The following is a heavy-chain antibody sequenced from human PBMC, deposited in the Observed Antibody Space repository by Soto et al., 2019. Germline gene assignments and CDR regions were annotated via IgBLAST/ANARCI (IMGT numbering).Heavy chain of an antibody. D-gene: IGHD2-21*02. CDR3: AREETAWPLAYGLDV. J-gene: IGHJ6*02. Sequence: GSLRLSCAASGFSFSTYSMNWVRQAPGKGLEWVSSISSRSDTYYADSVKGRFTISRDNAENSVSLQMDSLRAEDAAVYYCAREETAWPLAYGLDVWGQGTTVTVSS. CDR2: ISSRSDT. V-gene: IGHV3-21*01. CDR1: GFSFSTYS.